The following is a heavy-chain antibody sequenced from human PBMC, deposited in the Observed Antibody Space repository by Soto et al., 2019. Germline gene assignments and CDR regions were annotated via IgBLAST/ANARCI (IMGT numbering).Heavy chain of an antibody. V-gene: IGHV1-8*01. CDR1: GYTFTSYD. CDR3: AREWSAAGHFYGMDV. J-gene: IGHJ6*02. Sequence: QVQLVQSGAEVKKPGASVQVSCKTSGYTFTSYDINWVSQAPGQGLAWVGWMNTNSDDTRSAQKFRGRLTLTRDKSLRAVYMKLSNLRPDDSAVYYCAREWSAAGHFYGMDVWGQGTTVAVSS. D-gene: IGHD6-13*01. CDR2: MNTNSDDT.